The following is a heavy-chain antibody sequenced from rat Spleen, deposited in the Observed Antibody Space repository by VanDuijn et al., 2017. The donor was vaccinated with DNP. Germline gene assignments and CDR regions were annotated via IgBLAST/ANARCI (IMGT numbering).Heavy chain of an antibody. Sequence: EVQLVESGGGLIQPGRSLKLSCTASGFTFRNYDMAWVRQAPTKGLEWVATISYDGSDTYYSDSVKGRFSLSRDNAKSTLYLQMSSLRSEDTATYYCARLQFGVRVMDAWGQGASVTVSS. V-gene: IGHV5S23*01. D-gene: IGHD4-3*01. CDR2: ISYDGSDT. CDR1: GFTFRNYD. CDR3: ARLQFGVRVMDA. J-gene: IGHJ4*01.